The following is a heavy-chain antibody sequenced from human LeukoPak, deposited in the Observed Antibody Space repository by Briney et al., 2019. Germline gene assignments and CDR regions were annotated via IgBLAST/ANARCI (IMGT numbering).Heavy chain of an antibody. V-gene: IGHV1-2*02. CDR1: GYTFTGYY. CDR3: ARDLDCSGGSCYSFDY. J-gene: IGHJ4*02. D-gene: IGHD2-15*01. CDR2: INPNSGGT. Sequence: GASVRLSCKASGYTFTGYYMHWVRQAPGQGLEWVGWINPNSGGTNYAQKFQGRVTMTRDTSISTAYMELSRLRSDDTAVYYCARDLDCSGGSCYSFDYGGQGTRVIVSS.